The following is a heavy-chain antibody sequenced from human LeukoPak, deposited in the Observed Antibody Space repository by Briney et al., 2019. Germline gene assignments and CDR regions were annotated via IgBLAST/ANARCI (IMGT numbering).Heavy chain of an antibody. V-gene: IGHV3-23*01. D-gene: IGHD6-19*01. Sequence: GGSLRLSCVASGFTFTKCAMSWVRQAPGKGLEWVAIITATGDTAYYADSVKGRFTISRDNSRNTVYMQTDSLRAEDTAIYFCAGDRNSDWYSPLDYWGQGTQVTVSP. CDR2: ITATGDTA. CDR3: AGDRNSDWYSPLDY. J-gene: IGHJ4*02. CDR1: GFTFTKCA.